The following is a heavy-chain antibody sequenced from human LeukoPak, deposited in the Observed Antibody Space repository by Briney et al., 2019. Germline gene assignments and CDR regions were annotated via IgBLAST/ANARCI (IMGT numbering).Heavy chain of an antibody. J-gene: IGHJ3*02. V-gene: IGHV1-3*03. CDR3: ARETTADAFDI. D-gene: IGHD4-17*01. Sequence: EASVKVSCKASGYIFTNYAIHWVRQAPGQRPQWMGWINAANGNTKYSQEFQGRVTITRDTSASTAYMEMSSLRSDDMAVYYCARETTADAFDIWGQGTMVTVSS. CDR1: GYIFTNYA. CDR2: INAANGNT.